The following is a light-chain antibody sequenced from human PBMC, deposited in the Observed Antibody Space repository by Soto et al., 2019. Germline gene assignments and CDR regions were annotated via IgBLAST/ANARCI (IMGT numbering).Light chain of an antibody. CDR1: QDINSW. V-gene: IGKV1-12*02. J-gene: IGKJ1*01. CDR2: SAT. Sequence: DIQMTQSPSSVSAAVGERLTITCRASQDINSWLVWYQQKPGEAPNLLLYSATNLQSGVPSRFSGSGSGTDFTLTISSLQPEDFATYYCQQANSFPWTFGQGTKVEIK. CDR3: QQANSFPWT.